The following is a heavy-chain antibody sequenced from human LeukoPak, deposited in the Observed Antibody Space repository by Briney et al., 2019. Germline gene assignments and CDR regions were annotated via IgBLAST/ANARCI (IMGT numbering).Heavy chain of an antibody. Sequence: GGSLRLSCSASGFTFSSYTMNWVRQAPGKGLEWVSSFSRSGPYIYYADSVKGRFTISRDNAKNSLYLQMNSLRAEDTAVYFCARVGCSGGSCYSRGDYYYGMDVWGQGTTVTVSS. CDR2: FSRSGPYI. CDR1: GFTFSSYT. V-gene: IGHV3-21*01. CDR3: ARVGCSGGSCYSRGDYYYGMDV. D-gene: IGHD2-15*01. J-gene: IGHJ6*02.